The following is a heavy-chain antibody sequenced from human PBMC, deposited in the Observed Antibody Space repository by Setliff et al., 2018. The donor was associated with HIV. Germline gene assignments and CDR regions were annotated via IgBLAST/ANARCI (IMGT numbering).Heavy chain of an antibody. CDR3: ARHRDPPGSRWIYYYYYMDL. V-gene: IGHV4-39*01. D-gene: IGHD6-13*01. CDR1: GGSVSSGGYY. Sequence: SETLSLTCTVSGGSVSSGGYYWSWIRQHPGKGLECIGYIYYSGSTSYNPSLKSRVTISVDTSKNQVSLRLSSVTVADTGVYYCARHRDPPGSRWIYYYYYMDLWGEGTTVTVSS. J-gene: IGHJ6*03. CDR2: IYYSGST.